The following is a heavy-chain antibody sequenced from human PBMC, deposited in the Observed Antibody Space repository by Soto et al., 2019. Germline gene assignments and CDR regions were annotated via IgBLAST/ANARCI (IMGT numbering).Heavy chain of an antibody. CDR2: IYYSGST. CDR1: GGSIRRGGYY. CDR3: ARVGFGYSYGYRSEGMDV. Sequence: LSLTCTVSGGSIRRGGYYWSWIRQHPGKGLEWIGYIYYSGSTYYNPSLKSRVTISVDTSKNQFSLKLSSVTAADTAVYYCARVGFGYSYGYRSEGMDVWGQGTTVTVSS. J-gene: IGHJ6*02. V-gene: IGHV4-31*03. D-gene: IGHD5-18*01.